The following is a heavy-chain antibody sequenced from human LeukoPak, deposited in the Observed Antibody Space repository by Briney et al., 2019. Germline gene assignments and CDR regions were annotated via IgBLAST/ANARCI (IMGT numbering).Heavy chain of an antibody. J-gene: IGHJ6*03. Sequence: PSETLSLTXTVSGGSISSSSYYWSWIRQPAGKGLEWIGRIYTSGSTNYNPSLKSRVTMSVDTSKNQFSLKLSSVTAADTAVYYCARAPRGYSYGLNYYYYMDVWGKGTTVTVSS. CDR2: IYTSGST. D-gene: IGHD5-18*01. CDR3: ARAPRGYSYGLNYYYYMDV. V-gene: IGHV4-61*02. CDR1: GGSISSSSYY.